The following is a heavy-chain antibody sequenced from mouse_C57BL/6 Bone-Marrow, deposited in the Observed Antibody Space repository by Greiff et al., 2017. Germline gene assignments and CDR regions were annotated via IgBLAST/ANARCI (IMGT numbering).Heavy chain of an antibody. CDR2: INPGSGGT. J-gene: IGHJ3*01. Sequence: VQLQQSGAELVRPGTSVKVSCKASGYAFTNYLIEWVKQRPGQGLEWIGVINPGSGGTNYNEKFKGKANLTADKASSTAYMQLSSLTSEDSAVYFCARSKNWDSWFAYWGQGTLVTVSA. CDR1: GYAFTNYL. CDR3: ARSKNWDSWFAY. D-gene: IGHD4-1*01. V-gene: IGHV1-54*01.